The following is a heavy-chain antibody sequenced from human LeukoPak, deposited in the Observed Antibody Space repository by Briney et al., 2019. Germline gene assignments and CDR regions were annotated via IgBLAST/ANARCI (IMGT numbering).Heavy chain of an antibody. J-gene: IGHJ6*02. CDR3: ARDLEGAVILTDAPPEVGMDV. CDR1: GGTFSSYA. CDR2: IIPILGIA. Sequence: GASVKVSCKASGGTFSSYAISWVRQAPGQGLEWMGRIIPILGIANYAQKFQGRVTITADKSTSTAYMELSSLRSEDTAVYYCARDLEGAVILTDAPPEVGMDVWGQGTTVTVSS. V-gene: IGHV1-69*04. D-gene: IGHD3-9*01.